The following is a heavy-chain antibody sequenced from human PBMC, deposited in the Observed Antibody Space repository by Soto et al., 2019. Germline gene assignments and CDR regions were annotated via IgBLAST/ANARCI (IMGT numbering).Heavy chain of an antibody. CDR2: INAGNGNT. CDR3: TREPPEGYLFDY. CDR1: GYTFTSYA. J-gene: IGHJ4*02. V-gene: IGHV1-3*01. D-gene: IGHD2-2*01. Sequence: GASVKVSCKASGYTFTSYAMHWVRQAPGQRLEWMGWINAGNGNTKYSQKFQGRVTITRDTSTNTVHMELSSLISEDTAVYYCTREPPEGYLFDYWGQGTPVTVSS.